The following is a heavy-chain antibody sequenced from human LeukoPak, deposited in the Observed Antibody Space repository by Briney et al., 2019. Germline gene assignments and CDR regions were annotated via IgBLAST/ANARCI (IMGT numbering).Heavy chain of an antibody. CDR3: ARAVGY. J-gene: IGHJ4*02. CDR2: IKQDGSEK. D-gene: IGHD2-15*01. Sequence: PGGSLRLSCAASGFTFSSYWVSWVRQAPGKGLEWVANIKQDGSEKYYVDSVKGRFTISRDNAKSSLYLQMNSLRVEDTAVYYCARAVGYWGQGTLVTVSS. V-gene: IGHV3-7*01. CDR1: GFTFSSYW.